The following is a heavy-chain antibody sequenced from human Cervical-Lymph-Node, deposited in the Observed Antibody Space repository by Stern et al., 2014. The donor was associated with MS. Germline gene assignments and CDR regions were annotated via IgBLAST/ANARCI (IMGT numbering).Heavy chain of an antibody. Sequence: VQLVESGPGLVKPSETLSLTCAVSGGSISSRYWGWIRQPPGKGLEWIGLISHSGDTKYNPSLKSRVTISLDTSKNQFSLKLPSVTAADTAVYYCARLSTAVDFWGQGTLVTVSS. V-gene: IGHV4-59*08. J-gene: IGHJ4*02. CDR1: GGSISSRY. CDR2: ISHSGDT. CDR3: ARLSTAVDF.